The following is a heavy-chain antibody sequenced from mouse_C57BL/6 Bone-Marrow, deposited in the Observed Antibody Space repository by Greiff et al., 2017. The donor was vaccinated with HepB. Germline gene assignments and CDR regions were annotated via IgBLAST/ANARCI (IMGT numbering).Heavy chain of an antibody. Sequence: QVQLQQPGAELVKPGASVKLSCKASGYTFTSYWMHWVKQRPGQGLEWIGMIHPNSGSTNYNEKFKSKATLTVDKSSSTAYMQLSSLTSEDSAVYYSARVGGYEGLWAMDYWGQGTSVTVSS. D-gene: IGHD6-5*01. J-gene: IGHJ4*01. V-gene: IGHV1-64*01. CDR2: IHPNSGST. CDR3: ARVGGYEGLWAMDY. CDR1: GYTFTSYW.